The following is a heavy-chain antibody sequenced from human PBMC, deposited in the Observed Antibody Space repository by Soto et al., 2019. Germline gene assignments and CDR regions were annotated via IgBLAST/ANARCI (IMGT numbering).Heavy chain of an antibody. V-gene: IGHV3-30*18. CDR2: VTYDGTNK. D-gene: IGHD3-3*01. CDR3: AKWGPYDLSMGY. Sequence: GALRLSCAASGFTFSSYGMHWVRQAPDTGLDWVAAVTYDGTNKYYADSVKGRFTISKDNSKNTLYLQMNSLRVDDTAVYYCAKWGPYDLSMGYWGQGTLVTVSS. CDR1: GFTFSSYG. J-gene: IGHJ4*02.